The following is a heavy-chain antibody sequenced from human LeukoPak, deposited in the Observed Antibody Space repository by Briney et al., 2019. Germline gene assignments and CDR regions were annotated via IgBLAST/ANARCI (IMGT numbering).Heavy chain of an antibody. CDR2: RKQDGSEK. J-gene: IGHJ6*02. CDR3: ARDSPPLAYYYYGMDV. CDR1: GFTFSSYW. Sequence: PGGSLRLSCAASGFTFSSYWMSWVRQAPGKGLEWVANRKQDGSEKYYVVSVKGRFTTSRDNAKNSLYLQINSLRAEDTAVYYCARDSPPLAYYYYGMDVWGQGTTVTVSS. V-gene: IGHV3-7*01.